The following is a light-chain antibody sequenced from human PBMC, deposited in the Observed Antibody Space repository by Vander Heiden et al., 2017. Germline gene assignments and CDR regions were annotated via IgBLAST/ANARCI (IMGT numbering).Light chain of an antibody. CDR3: QQHSNWPHFT. CDR2: DAS. Sequence: EIVLTQSPATLSLSPGERATLSCRASQSVSSYLAWYQQKPGQAPRLLIYDASNRATGIPARFSGSGYGTDFTLTISSREPEDFAVYYCQQHSNWPHFTFGHGTKVDIK. J-gene: IGKJ3*01. CDR1: QSVSSY. V-gene: IGKV3-11*01.